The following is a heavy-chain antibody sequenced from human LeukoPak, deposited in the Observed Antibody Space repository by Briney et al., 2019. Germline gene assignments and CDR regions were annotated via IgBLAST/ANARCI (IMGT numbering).Heavy chain of an antibody. Sequence: ASVKVSCKASGYTFTGYYMHWVRQAPGQGLEWMGWINPNSGGTNYAQKFQGRVTMTRDTSISTAYMELSRLRSDDTAVYYCARAGGYCSSTSCYYFDYWGQGTLVTVSS. CDR2: INPNSGGT. D-gene: IGHD2-2*01. CDR1: GYTFTGYY. J-gene: IGHJ4*02. V-gene: IGHV1-2*02. CDR3: ARAGGYCSSTSCYYFDY.